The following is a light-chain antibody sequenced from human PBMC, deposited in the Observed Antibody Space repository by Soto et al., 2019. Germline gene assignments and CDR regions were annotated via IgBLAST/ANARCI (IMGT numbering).Light chain of an antibody. Sequence: DIQMTQSPSTLSASVGDRVAITCRASQSISSWLAWYQQKPGKAPKLLIYDASSLESGVPSRFSGSGSGTEFTLTISSLQPDDFATYYCHQYNSSMATFGQGTKLEIK. CDR1: QSISSW. CDR3: HQYNSSMAT. V-gene: IGKV1-5*01. J-gene: IGKJ2*01. CDR2: DAS.